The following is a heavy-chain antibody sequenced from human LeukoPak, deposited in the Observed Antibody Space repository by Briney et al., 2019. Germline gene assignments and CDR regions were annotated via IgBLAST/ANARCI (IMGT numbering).Heavy chain of an antibody. CDR1: GFTFSSYW. CDR3: ARVVVVEASYYFDY. V-gene: IGHV3-7*01. Sequence: GGSLRPSCAASGFTFSSYWMSWVRQAPGKGLEWVANIKQDGSEKYYVDSVKGRFTIPRDNAKNSLYLQMNSLRAEDTAVYYCARVVVVEASYYFDYWGQGTLVTVSS. J-gene: IGHJ4*02. CDR2: IKQDGSEK. D-gene: IGHD6-6*01.